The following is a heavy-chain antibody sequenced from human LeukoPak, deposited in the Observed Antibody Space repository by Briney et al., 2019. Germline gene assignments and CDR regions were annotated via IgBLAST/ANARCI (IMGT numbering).Heavy chain of an antibody. Sequence: ASVKVSCKASGYTFTNYDINWVRQATGQGLEWMGWMNPNSGNTGYAQKFQGRVTITRNTSISTAYMDLGSLRSEDTAVYYCARGRSRHFDYWGQGTLVTVSS. J-gene: IGHJ4*02. V-gene: IGHV1-8*03. CDR3: ARGRSRHFDY. CDR2: MNPNSGNT. CDR1: GYTFTNYD.